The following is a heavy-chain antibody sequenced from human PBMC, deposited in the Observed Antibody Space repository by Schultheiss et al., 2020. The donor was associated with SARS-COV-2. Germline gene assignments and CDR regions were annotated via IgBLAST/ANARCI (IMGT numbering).Heavy chain of an antibody. D-gene: IGHD2-15*01. CDR2: INHSGST. Sequence: SQTLSLTCTVSGGSISSGGYYWSWIRQPPGKGLEWIGEINHSGSTNYNPSLKSRVTISVDTSKNQFSLKLSSVTAADTAVYYCARGKGFGCSGGSCYPPYYYYGMDVWGQGTTVTVSS. J-gene: IGHJ6*02. CDR1: GGSISSGGYY. V-gene: IGHV4-39*07. CDR3: ARGKGFGCSGGSCYPPYYYYGMDV.